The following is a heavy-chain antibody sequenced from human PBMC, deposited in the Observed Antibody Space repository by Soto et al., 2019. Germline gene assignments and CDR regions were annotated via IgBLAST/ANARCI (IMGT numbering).Heavy chain of an antibody. J-gene: IGHJ6*03. V-gene: IGHV5-51*04. CDR1: GYSFTSYW. CDR2: IYPGDSDT. Sequence: GESLKISCKGSGYSFTSYWINCVRQVPGKGLEWMGIIYPGDSDTRYSPSFQGQVTISADKHINTAYLQWRSLKASDTAVYYCAIHHSSPGPSFSMDFSGEATMLTVSS. D-gene: IGHD6-13*01. CDR3: AIHHSSPGPSFSMDF.